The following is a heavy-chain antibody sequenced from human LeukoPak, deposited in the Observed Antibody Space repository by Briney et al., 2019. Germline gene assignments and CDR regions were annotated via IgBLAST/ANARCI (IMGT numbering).Heavy chain of an antibody. Sequence: GGSLRLSCAASGFTFSSYWMSWVRQAPGTGLECVANIRQDGRAKYYVDSVKGRFTVSRDNAKNSLYLQMNSLRAEDTAVYYCARDYYDSSGYRVIDYGGQGTLVTVSS. V-gene: IGHV3-7*01. CDR2: IRQDGRAK. D-gene: IGHD3-22*01. J-gene: IGHJ4*02. CDR3: ARDYYDSSGYRVIDY. CDR1: GFTFSSYW.